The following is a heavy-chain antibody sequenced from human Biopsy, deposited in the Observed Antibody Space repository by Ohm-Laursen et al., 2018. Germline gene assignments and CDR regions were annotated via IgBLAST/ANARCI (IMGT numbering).Heavy chain of an antibody. CDR2: IWSDGNNK. J-gene: IGHJ4*02. CDR3: ARDAEEFDSSGPRFDY. CDR1: GFTFSRHG. D-gene: IGHD3-22*01. V-gene: IGHV3-33*08. Sequence: SLRLSCAASGFTFSRHGMHWVRQAPGKGLAWGAVIWSDGNNKYYADSVKGRFTISRDTSRNTLYMQMNSLRVEDTALYYCARDAEEFDSSGPRFDYWGQGTLVTVSS.